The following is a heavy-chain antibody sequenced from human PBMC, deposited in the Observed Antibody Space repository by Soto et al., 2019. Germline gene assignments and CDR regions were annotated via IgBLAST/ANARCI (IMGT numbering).Heavy chain of an antibody. CDR2: IGTAHDT. V-gene: IGHV3-13*01. CDR3: ARESADAVTAAWSLDL. J-gene: IGHJ2*01. D-gene: IGHD2-21*02. Sequence: PGGSLRLSCAASGLMFSRSDWHWDRQVTGKGLEWVSGIGTAHDTYYADSVKGRFTMSRENAKNSLYLQMNNLRDADTAVYYCARESADAVTAAWSLDLWGRGTLVTVSS. CDR1: GLMFSRSD.